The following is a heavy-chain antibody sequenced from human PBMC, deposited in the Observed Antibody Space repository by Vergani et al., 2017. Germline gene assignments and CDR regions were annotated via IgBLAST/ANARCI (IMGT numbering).Heavy chain of an antibody. CDR2: ISGSCTT. CDR3: AKAPGYCSTTSCYSWGYFDL. CDR1: GFTFSSYA. V-gene: IGHV3-23*01. D-gene: IGHD2-2*03. J-gene: IGHJ2*01. Sequence: EVQLLESGGGLVQPGGSLRLSCAASGFTFSSYAMSWVRQAPGKGLEWVSTISGSCTTYYADSVKGRFTISRDNSKNTLYLQMNSLRAEDTAVYYCAKAPGYCSTTSCYSWGYFDLWGRGTLVTVSS.